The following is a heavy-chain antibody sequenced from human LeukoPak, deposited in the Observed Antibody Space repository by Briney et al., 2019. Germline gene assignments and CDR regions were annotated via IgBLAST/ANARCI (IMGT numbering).Heavy chain of an antibody. D-gene: IGHD5/OR15-5a*01. CDR1: GGSFSGHY. Sequence: SETLSLTCAVFGGSFSGHYLTWIRQPPGKGLEWIGEINRSGSTNSNPSLKSRVTISVDTSKNQFSLKLRSVTAADTAVYYCARRGPLYDSMTQRFDYWGQGTLVTVSS. V-gene: IGHV4-34*01. J-gene: IGHJ4*02. CDR2: INRSGST. CDR3: ARRGPLYDSMTQRFDY.